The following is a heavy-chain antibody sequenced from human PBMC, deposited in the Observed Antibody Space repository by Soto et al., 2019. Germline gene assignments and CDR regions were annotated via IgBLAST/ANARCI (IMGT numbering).Heavy chain of an antibody. J-gene: IGHJ4*02. Sequence: GGSLRLSCAASGFTFSSYAMHWVRQAPGKGLEWVAVISYDGSNKYYADSVKGRFTISRDNAKNSLYLQMNSLRAEDTAVYYCARDLRLDDILTGYLGYWGQGTLVTVSS. V-gene: IGHV3-30-3*01. CDR2: ISYDGSNK. CDR1: GFTFSSYA. CDR3: ARDLRLDDILTGYLGY. D-gene: IGHD3-9*01.